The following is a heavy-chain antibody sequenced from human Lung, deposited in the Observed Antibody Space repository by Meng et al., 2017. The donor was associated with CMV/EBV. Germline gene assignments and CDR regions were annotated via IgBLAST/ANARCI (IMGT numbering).Heavy chain of an antibody. Sequence: GSLRLXCTVSGGPISSYYWSWIRQPPGKGLEWIGYIYYSGSTNYNPSHKSRVTISVDTSKNQFSLKLSSVTAADTAVYYCARTPGLRGYMEVWGQGTTVTVSS. CDR3: ARTPGLRGYMEV. CDR2: IYYSGST. D-gene: IGHD5-12*01. V-gene: IGHV4-59*01. CDR1: GGPISSYY. J-gene: IGHJ6*02.